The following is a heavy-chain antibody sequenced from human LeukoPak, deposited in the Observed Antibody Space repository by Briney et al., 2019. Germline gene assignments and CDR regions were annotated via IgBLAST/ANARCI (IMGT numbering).Heavy chain of an antibody. D-gene: IGHD3-22*01. V-gene: IGHV4-39*07. CDR2: MYYSGST. CDR1: GGSISSSRYF. CDR3: ARNADDSSSYPYFDY. Sequence: SEALSLTCNVSGGSISSSRYFWGWIRQPPGKGLEWIGSMYYSGSTNYNPSLKSRVTISVDTSKNQFSLKLSSVTAADTAVYYCARNADDSSSYPYFDYWGQGTLVTVSS. J-gene: IGHJ4*02.